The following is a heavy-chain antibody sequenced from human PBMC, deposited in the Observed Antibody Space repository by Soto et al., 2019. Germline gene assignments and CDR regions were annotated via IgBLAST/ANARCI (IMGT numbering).Heavy chain of an antibody. Sequence: ASVKVSCKASGYTFTSYGISWVRQAPGQGLEWMGWTSAYNGNTNYAQKLQGRVTMTTDTSTSTAYMELRSLRSEDTAVYYCARADIYDSSGYYLGYFDYWGQGTLVTVSS. D-gene: IGHD3-22*01. V-gene: IGHV1-18*01. CDR2: TSAYNGNT. CDR1: GYTFTSYG. J-gene: IGHJ4*02. CDR3: ARADIYDSSGYYLGYFDY.